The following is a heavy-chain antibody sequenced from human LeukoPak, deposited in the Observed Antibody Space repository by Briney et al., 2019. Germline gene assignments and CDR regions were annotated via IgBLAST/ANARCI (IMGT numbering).Heavy chain of an antibody. CDR2: IYPGDSDT. CDR1: GYSFISYW. J-gene: IGHJ4*02. CDR3: AGFWYSSGWYEVGY. D-gene: IGHD6-19*01. V-gene: IGHV5-51*01. Sequence: GESLQISCQGSGYSFISYWIGWVRQMPGKGLEWMGIIYPGDSDTRYSPSFQGQVTISADKSISTAYLQWSSLKASDTAMYYCAGFWYSSGWYEVGYWGQGTLVTVSS.